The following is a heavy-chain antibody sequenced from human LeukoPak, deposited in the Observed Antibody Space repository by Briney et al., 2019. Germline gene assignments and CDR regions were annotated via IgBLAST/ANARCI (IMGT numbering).Heavy chain of an antibody. CDR2: ISAYNGNT. CDR1: GYTFTNYA. D-gene: IGHD5-12*01. Sequence: ASVKVSCKASGYTFTNYAISWVRQAPGQGLEWMGWISAYNGNTNYAQKLQGRVTMTTDTSTSTAYMELRSLRSDDTAVYYCASMSSGYDPNWFDPWGQGTLVTVSS. V-gene: IGHV1-18*01. CDR3: ASMSSGYDPNWFDP. J-gene: IGHJ5*02.